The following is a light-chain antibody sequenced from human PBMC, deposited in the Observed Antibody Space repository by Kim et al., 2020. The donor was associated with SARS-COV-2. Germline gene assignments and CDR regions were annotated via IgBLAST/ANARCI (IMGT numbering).Light chain of an antibody. CDR1: SLRTYY. CDR2: GKN. V-gene: IGLV3-19*01. Sequence: SSELTQDPAVSVALGQTVRITCQGDSLRTYYATWYQQRPGQAPRVVIYGKNNRPSGIPDRFSGSSSGNTASLTITGTQVGDEADYYCNSRDSNDNVVFGGGTQLTVL. J-gene: IGLJ2*01. CDR3: NSRDSNDNVV.